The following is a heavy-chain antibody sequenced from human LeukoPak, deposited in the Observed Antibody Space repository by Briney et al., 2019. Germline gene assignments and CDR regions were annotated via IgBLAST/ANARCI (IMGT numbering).Heavy chain of an antibody. J-gene: IGHJ5*02. V-gene: IGHV1-46*01. Sequence: GASVKVSCKASGYTFTSYYMHWVRQAPGQGLEWMGIINPSGGSTSYAQKFQGRVTMTRDTSTSTVYMELSSLRSEETAVYYCARAMAARRGGNWFDPWGQGTLVTVSS. D-gene: IGHD6-6*01. CDR2: INPSGGST. CDR1: GYTFTSYY. CDR3: ARAMAARRGGNWFDP.